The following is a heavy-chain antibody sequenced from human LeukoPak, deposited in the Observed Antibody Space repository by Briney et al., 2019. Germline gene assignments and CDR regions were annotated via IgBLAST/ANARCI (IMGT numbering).Heavy chain of an antibody. CDR1: GFTFSSYA. CDR2: IRYDGSNK. Sequence: PGGSLRLSCAASGFTFSSYAVHWVRQAPGKGLEWVAFIRYDGSNKYYADSVKGRFTISRDNSKNTLYLQMNSLRAEDTAVYYCAKWYYYDSSGYSASFPIDYWGQGTLVTVSS. J-gene: IGHJ4*02. V-gene: IGHV3-30*02. CDR3: AKWYYYDSSGYSASFPIDY. D-gene: IGHD3-22*01.